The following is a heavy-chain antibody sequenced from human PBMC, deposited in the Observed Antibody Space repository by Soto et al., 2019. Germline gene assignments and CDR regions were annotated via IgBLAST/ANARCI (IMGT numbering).Heavy chain of an antibody. Sequence: SVKVSCKASGGTFSSYAISWVRQAPGQGLEWMGCIIPIFGTANYAQKFQGRVTITADESTSTAYMELSSLRSEDTAVDDCARDSGRKRWLQSDYGGQGTLVTVSS. CDR2: IIPIFGTA. D-gene: IGHD1-26*01. J-gene: IGHJ4*02. V-gene: IGHV1-69*13. CDR3: ARDSGRKRWLQSDY. CDR1: GGTFSSYA.